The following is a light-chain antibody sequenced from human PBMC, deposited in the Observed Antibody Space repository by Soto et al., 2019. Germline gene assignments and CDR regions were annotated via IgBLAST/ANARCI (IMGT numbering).Light chain of an antibody. J-gene: IGKJ1*01. Sequence: EIVLTQSPATLSLSPGERATLSCRASHSVTKYLAWYQQKPGQAPRLLIYDASNRATGIPDRFSGSGFGTDFTLTISSLEPEDFAVYYCQQYGSSGTLGQGTKVDIK. CDR2: DAS. CDR3: QQYGSSGT. CDR1: HSVTKY. V-gene: IGKV3-11*01.